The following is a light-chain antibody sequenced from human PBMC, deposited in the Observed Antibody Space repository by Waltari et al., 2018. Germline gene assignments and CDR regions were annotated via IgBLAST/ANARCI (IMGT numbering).Light chain of an antibody. CDR1: SSNIGTNY. V-gene: IGLV1-47*01. Sequence: CSGSSSNIGTNYVCWYQHLPETAPNLLLYRNNQRPSGVPDRFSGSKSGTSASLAISGLRSEDEADYYCAAWDDSLSGWVFGGGTKLTVL. J-gene: IGLJ2*01. CDR2: RNN. CDR3: AAWDDSLSGWV.